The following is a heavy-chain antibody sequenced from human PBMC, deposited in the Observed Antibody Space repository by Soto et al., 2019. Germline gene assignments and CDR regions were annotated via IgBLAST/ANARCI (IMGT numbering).Heavy chain of an antibody. J-gene: IGHJ5*02. D-gene: IGHD3-16*01. CDR2: MNPYSDNT. V-gene: IGHV1-8*01. CDR3: ARGRFRRTWFDP. CDR1: GYTFTDYD. Sequence: QVQLVQSGAEVKKPGASVKVSCKASGYTFTDYDINWVRQAAGQGLEWMGWMNPYSDNTGSAQKFQGRVTMTRDTAMSTAYMELSSLRSEDTAVYYCARGRFRRTWFDPWGQGTLVTVSS.